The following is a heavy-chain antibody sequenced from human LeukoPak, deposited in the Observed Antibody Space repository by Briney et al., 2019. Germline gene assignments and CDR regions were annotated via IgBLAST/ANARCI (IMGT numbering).Heavy chain of an antibody. Sequence: GESLKISCEASGYTFTHQWIGWVRQLPGTGLEWVGIIYPRDSDTIYSPSFQGHVTISADTSINTAYLEWRSLEASDTAMYYCARHSDVVGAIWGQGTQVTVSS. CDR2: IYPRDSDT. CDR1: GYTFTHQW. CDR3: ARHSDVVGAI. V-gene: IGHV5-51*01. D-gene: IGHD3-16*01. J-gene: IGHJ4*02.